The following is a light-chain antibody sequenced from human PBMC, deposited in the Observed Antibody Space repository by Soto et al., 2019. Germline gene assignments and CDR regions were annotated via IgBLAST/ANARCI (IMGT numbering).Light chain of an antibody. CDR2: AAS. CDR1: QSIIYY. V-gene: IGKV1-39*01. J-gene: IGKJ2*01. Sequence: DIQMTQSPSSLSASVGDRVTITCRASQSIIYYLNWYQQKPGKAPKLLIYAASSLQSGVPSRFSGSGSGTDFTLTISSLQPEDFATYYCQQSYSTPQNTFGQGTKLEIK. CDR3: QQSYSTPQNT.